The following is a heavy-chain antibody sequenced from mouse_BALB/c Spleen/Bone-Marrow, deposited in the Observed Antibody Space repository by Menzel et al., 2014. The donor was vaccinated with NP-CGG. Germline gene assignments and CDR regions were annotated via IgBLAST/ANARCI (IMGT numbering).Heavy chain of an antibody. V-gene: IGHV5-17*02. CDR3: TRGGNWEDFDY. J-gene: IGHJ2*01. D-gene: IGHD4-1*01. CDR2: ISSGSSPI. Sequence: EVKLMESGGGLVQPGGSRKLSCAASGFTFSSFGMHWVRQAPEKGLEWVAYISSGSSPIFYADTVKSRFTISRDNPKNTLFLQMTSLRSEDTAIYYCTRGGNWEDFDYWGQGTTLTVSS. CDR1: GFTFSSFG.